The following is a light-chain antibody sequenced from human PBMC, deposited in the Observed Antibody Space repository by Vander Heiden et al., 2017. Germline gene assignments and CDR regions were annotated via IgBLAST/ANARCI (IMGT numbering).Light chain of an antibody. CDR2: AAS. V-gene: IGKV1-6*01. CDR1: QGIRND. CDR3: RQYYNYPPV. J-gene: IGKJ5*01. Sequence: AIQMTQSPSSLSASIGDRVTITCRASQGIRNDLSWYQQKPGKAPKLLIYAASNLQSGVPSRFSGSGSGTHFTLTISSLQPEDFATYYCRQYYNYPPVFGPGTRLEIK.